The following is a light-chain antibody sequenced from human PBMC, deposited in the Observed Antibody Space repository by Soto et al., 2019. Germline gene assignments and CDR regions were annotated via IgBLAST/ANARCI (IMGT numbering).Light chain of an antibody. V-gene: IGKV1-5*03. J-gene: IGKJ1*01. CDR2: KAS. CDR1: QTISSW. Sequence: DIQMTQSPSPLSGSVGDRVTITCLASQTISSWLAWYQQKPGKAPKLLIYKASTLKSGVPSRFSGSGSGTEFTLTISSLQPDDVATYYCQHYNSYSEAFGQGTKVDI. CDR3: QHYNSYSEA.